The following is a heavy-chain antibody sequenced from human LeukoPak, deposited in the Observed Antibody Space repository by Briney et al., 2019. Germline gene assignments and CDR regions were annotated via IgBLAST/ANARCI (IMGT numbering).Heavy chain of an antibody. CDR3: ARRPSSIAARLYYFDY. CDR1: GFTFSSYA. J-gene: IGHJ4*02. D-gene: IGHD6-6*01. V-gene: IGHV3-20*04. CDR2: INWNGGST. Sequence: GRSLRLSCAASGFTFSSYAMHWVRQAPGKGLEWVSSINWNGGSTGYADSVKGRFTISRDNAKNSLYLQMNSLRAEDTALYYCARRPSSIAARLYYFDYWGQGTLVTVSS.